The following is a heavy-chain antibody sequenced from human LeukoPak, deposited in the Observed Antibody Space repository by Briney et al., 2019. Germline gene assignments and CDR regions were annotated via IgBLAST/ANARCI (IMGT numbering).Heavy chain of an antibody. CDR2: IYTSGST. Sequence: QSSETLSLTCAVYGGSFSGYYWSWIRQPAGKGLEWIGRIYTSGSTNYNPSLKSRVTMSVDTSKNQFSLKLSSVTAADTAVYYCARSKSSGWLDAFDIWGQGTMVTVSS. D-gene: IGHD6-19*01. CDR1: GGSFSGYY. V-gene: IGHV4-59*10. CDR3: ARSKSSGWLDAFDI. J-gene: IGHJ3*02.